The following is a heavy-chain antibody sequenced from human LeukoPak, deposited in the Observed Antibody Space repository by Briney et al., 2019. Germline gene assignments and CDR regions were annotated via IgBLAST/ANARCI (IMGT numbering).Heavy chain of an antibody. CDR3: ARGRSVDF. V-gene: IGHV4-34*01. CDR2: INHSGST. D-gene: IGHD2-15*01. CDR1: GASFSGYY. Sequence: SETLSLTCAVYGASFSGYYWSWIRQPPGKGLEWIGEINHSGSTNYNPSLKSRVTISVATSKHQFSLKLSSVTAADTAVYYCARGRSVDFWGQGTLVTVSS. J-gene: IGHJ4*02.